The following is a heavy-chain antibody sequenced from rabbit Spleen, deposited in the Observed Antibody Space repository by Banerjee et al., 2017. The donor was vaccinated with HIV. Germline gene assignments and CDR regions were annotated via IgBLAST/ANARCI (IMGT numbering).Heavy chain of an antibody. CDR2: IYTGNGHP. Sequence: QSLEESGGGLVKPGASLTLICTASGFSFSSSYDMCWVRLAPGKGLEWIGCIYTGNGHPHYASWAKGRFTVSKTSSTTVTLQMTSLTAADTATYFCARDAGSYDYIDGYFNLWGPGTLVTVS. D-gene: IGHD8-1*01. CDR1: GFSFSSSYD. V-gene: IGHV1S40*01. CDR3: ARDAGSYDYIDGYFNL. J-gene: IGHJ4*01.